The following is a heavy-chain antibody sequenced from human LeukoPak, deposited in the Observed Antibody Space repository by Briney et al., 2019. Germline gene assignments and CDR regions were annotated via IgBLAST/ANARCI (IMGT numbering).Heavy chain of an antibody. CDR1: GCGFTSYW. Sequence: GEALKISCKGSGCGFTSYWIGWVRQMPGKGLEGMGIIYPDDSDTRYSASFEGQVIISVDKSSRNSEQKWRNRKASDTATYYCARHGHCTNGVCYSNYYYYMDVWGKGTTVTVSS. D-gene: IGHD2-8*01. J-gene: IGHJ6*03. V-gene: IGHV5-51*01. CDR2: IYPDDSDT. CDR3: ARHGHCTNGVCYSNYYYYMDV.